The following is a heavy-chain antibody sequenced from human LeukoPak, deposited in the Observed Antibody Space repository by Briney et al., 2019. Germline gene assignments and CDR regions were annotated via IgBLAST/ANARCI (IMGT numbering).Heavy chain of an antibody. CDR1: GFTFSNYG. V-gene: IGHV3-30*02. CDR3: TKGSENYYVDY. CDR2: IRYDGSND. J-gene: IGHJ4*02. Sequence: GRSLRLSCAASGFTFSNYGMHWVRQAPGEGLEWVAFIRYDGSNDYYLDSVNGRFTISRDNSENTLYLQMDSLGAEDPAVYYCTKGSENYYVDYWGQGILVTVSS. D-gene: IGHD3-10*01.